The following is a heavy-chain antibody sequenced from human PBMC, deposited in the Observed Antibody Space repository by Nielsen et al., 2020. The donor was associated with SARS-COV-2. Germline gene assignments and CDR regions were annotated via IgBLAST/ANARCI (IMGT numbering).Heavy chain of an antibody. J-gene: IGHJ6*03. D-gene: IGHD4-11*01. CDR3: ARGGWMTTVTTRGSGYYYMDV. CDR1: GGTFSSYA. CDR2: IIPIFGTA. V-gene: IGHV1-69*13. Sequence: SVKVSCKASGGTFSSYAISWVRQAPGQGLEWMGGIIPIFGTANYAQKFQGRVTITADESTSTAYMELSSLRSEDTAVYYCARGGWMTTVTTRGSGYYYMDVWGKGTTVTVSS.